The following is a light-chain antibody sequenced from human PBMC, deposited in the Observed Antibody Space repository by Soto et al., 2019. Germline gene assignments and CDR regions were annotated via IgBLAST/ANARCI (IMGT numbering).Light chain of an antibody. CDR1: SSDVGGYIY. Sequence: QSVLTQPASVSGSPGQSITISCTGTSSDVGGYIYVSWYQQHPGKAPKLLIYEVSNRPSGVSTRFSGSKSGDTASLNISGLQAEGEADYYCSSYTSGSTPLVFGTGTKVTVL. CDR2: EVS. J-gene: IGLJ1*01. CDR3: SSYTSGSTPLV. V-gene: IGLV2-14*01.